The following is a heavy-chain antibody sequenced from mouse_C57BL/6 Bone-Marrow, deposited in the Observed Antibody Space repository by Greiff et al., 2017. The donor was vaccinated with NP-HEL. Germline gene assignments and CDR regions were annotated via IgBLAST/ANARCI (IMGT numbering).Heavy chain of an antibody. V-gene: IGHV5-17*01. J-gene: IGHJ2*01. CDR3: ATRDGSSYFDY. CDR2: ISSGSSTI. CDR1: GFTFSDYG. D-gene: IGHD1-1*01. Sequence: EVKLVESGGGLVKPGGSLKLSCAASGFTFSDYGMHWVRQAPEMGLEWVAYISSGSSTIYYADTVKGRFTISRDNAKNTLFLQMTSLRSEDTAMYYCATRDGSSYFDYWGQGTTLTVSS.